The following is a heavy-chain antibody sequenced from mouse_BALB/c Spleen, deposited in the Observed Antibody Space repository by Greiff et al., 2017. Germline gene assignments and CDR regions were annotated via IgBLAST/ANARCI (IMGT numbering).Heavy chain of an antibody. CDR2: INSNGGST. CDR3: ARDKYGNYTWFPY. CDR1: GFTFSSYG. Sequence: EAQVVESGGGLVQPGGSLKLSCAASGFTFSSYGMSWVRQTPDKRLELVATINSNGGSTYYPDSVKGRFTISRDNAKNTLYLQMSSLKSEDTAMYYCARDKYGNYTWFPYWGQGTLVTVSA. D-gene: IGHD2-10*02. V-gene: IGHV5-6-3*01. J-gene: IGHJ3*01.